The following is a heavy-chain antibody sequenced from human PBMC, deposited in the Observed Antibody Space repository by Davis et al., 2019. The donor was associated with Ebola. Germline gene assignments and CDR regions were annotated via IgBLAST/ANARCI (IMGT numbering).Heavy chain of an antibody. Sequence: GGSLRLSCTASEFTFRNYAMHWVRQAPGKGLEWVAVISYDGSNKYYADSVKGRVAISRDNSKKTLYLQMNSLRAEDTAVYYCAKSGLSFGVVKYHYGMDVWGKGTTVTVSS. V-gene: IGHV3-30-3*02. CDR3: AKSGLSFGVVKYHYGMDV. D-gene: IGHD3-3*01. J-gene: IGHJ6*04. CDR2: ISYDGSNK. CDR1: EFTFRNYA.